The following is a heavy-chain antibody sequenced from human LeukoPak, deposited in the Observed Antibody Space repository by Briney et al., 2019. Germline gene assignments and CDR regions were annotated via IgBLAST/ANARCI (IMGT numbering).Heavy chain of an antibody. CDR1: GFIFSSYS. D-gene: IGHD5-18*01. CDR2: ISLSSSSI. V-gene: IGHV3-21*01. J-gene: IGHJ4*02. CDR3: ARDVRGGYHDY. Sequence: KAGGSPRLSCAASGFIFSSYSMSWVRQAPGKGLEWVSFISLSSSSIFHTDSVKGRFTISRDNAKNSLSLQMNSLRAEDTAVYYCARDVRGGYHDYWGQGTLVTVSS.